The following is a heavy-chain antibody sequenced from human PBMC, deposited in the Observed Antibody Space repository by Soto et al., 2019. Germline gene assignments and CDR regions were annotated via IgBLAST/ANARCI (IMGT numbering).Heavy chain of an antibody. CDR3: ARCWGSGDGSGWHRINYYYYGMDV. CDR2: INHSGST. D-gene: IGHD6-25*01. CDR1: GGSFSGYY. V-gene: IGHV4-34*01. J-gene: IGHJ6*02. Sequence: QVQLQQWGAGLLKPSETLSLTCAVYGGSFSGYYWSWIRQPPGKGLEWLGEINHSGSTNYNPSLKSRVTISVDTSKNQYSLKLSSVSAADTAVYSCARCWGSGDGSGWHRINYYYYGMDVWGHGTTVTVSS.